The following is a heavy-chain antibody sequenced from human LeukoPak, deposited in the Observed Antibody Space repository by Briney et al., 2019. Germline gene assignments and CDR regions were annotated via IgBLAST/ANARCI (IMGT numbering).Heavy chain of an antibody. CDR2: ISSSSTTI. CDR1: GFTFSSYS. CDR3: AKDREPDVYDPGYRFWNYVMDV. Sequence: GGSLRLSCAASGFTFSSYSLNWVRQAPGKGLEWVSYISSSSTTIYYADSVKGRFTISRDNAKNSLFLQMNSLRDEDTAVYYCAKDREPDVYDPGYRFWNYVMDVWGQGTTITVSS. D-gene: IGHD3-10*02. J-gene: IGHJ6*02. V-gene: IGHV3-48*02.